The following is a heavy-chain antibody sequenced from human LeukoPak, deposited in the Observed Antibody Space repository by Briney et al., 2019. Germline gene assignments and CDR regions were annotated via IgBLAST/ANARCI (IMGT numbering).Heavy chain of an antibody. D-gene: IGHD5-18*01. V-gene: IGHV3-23*01. CDR1: GFNFGKFA. Sequence: GSLRTSCVASGFNFGKFAMSWVRQAPGKGLGWVSVISGSAGKIRYAGSVKGRFTISRDNSENTVYLQMNNLRAEDTAVYYCAGRVTGYSSGYVYWGQGTLVTVSS. CDR3: AGRVTGYSSGYVY. CDR2: ISGSAGKI. J-gene: IGHJ4*02.